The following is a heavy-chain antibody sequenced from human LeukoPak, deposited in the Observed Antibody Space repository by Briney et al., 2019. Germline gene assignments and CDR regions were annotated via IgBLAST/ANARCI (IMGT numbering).Heavy chain of an antibody. J-gene: IGHJ4*02. D-gene: IGHD2-8*02. V-gene: IGHV3-11*06. Sequence: GGSLRLSCAASGFPFTSGFTLSDYYMSWIRQAPGKGLEWVSYISSTSTYTNYADSVKGRFTISRDNANNSLYPQMNSLRAEDTAIYYCARGGTGAFDYWGQGTLVTVSS. CDR1: GFPFTSGFTLSDYY. CDR3: ARGGTGAFDY. CDR2: ISSTSTYT.